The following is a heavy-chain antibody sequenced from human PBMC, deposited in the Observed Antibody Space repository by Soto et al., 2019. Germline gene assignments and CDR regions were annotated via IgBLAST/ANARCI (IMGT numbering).Heavy chain of an antibody. J-gene: IGHJ4*02. CDR1: GYTFTSNG. CDR2: ISAYNGNT. V-gene: IGHV1-18*01. CDR3: ATRYMDY. Sequence: GASVKVSCKASGYTFTSNGISWVRQATGQGLEKMGWISAYNGNTNYAQKLQGRVTMTTDTSTSTAYMELRSLISYDTAVYYCATRYMDYWGQGTLVTVSS. D-gene: IGHD5-18*01.